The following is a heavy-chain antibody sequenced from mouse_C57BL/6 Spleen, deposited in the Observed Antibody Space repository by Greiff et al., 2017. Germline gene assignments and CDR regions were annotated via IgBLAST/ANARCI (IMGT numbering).Heavy chain of an antibody. Sequence: EVQLQQSGAELVRPGASVKLSCTASGFNIKDYYMHWVKQRPEQGLEWIGRIDPEDGDTEYAPKFQGKATMTADTSSNTAYLQLSSLTSEDTAVYYCTTSGYYGSSYVGFAYWGQGTLVTVSA. CDR1: GFNIKDYY. CDR2: IDPEDGDT. V-gene: IGHV14-1*01. J-gene: IGHJ3*01. CDR3: TTSGYYGSSYVGFAY. D-gene: IGHD1-1*01.